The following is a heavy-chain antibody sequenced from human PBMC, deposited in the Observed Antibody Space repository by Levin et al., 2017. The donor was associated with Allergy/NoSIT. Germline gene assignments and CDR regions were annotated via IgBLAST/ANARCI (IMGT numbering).Heavy chain of an antibody. D-gene: IGHD2-2*03. Sequence: NPSETLSLTCTVSGGSISGGGYHWTWIRQHPEKGLEWIGYIYYSGSTFYNPSLKSRLMISVDTSKNQFSLNVSSVTAADTAVYYCAREDGSTFDFWGQGALVTVAS. CDR2: IYYSGST. CDR3: AREDGSTFDF. CDR1: GGSISGGGYH. V-gene: IGHV4-31*03. J-gene: IGHJ4*02.